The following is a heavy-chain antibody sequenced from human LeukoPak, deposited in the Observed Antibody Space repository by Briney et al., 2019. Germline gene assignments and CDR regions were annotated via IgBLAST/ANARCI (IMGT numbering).Heavy chain of an antibody. CDR2: IWYDGNNK. CDR3: ASSTSSEYDIYHFDY. V-gene: IGHV3-33*01. Sequence: PGGSLRLSCAASGFTFSSYCMHWVRQAPGKGLEWVAVIWYDGNNKYYADSVKGRFTISRDNSKNTLYLQMNSLRAEDTAVYYCASSTSSEYDIYHFDYWGQGTLLTVSS. D-gene: IGHD3-9*01. J-gene: IGHJ4*02. CDR1: GFTFSSYC.